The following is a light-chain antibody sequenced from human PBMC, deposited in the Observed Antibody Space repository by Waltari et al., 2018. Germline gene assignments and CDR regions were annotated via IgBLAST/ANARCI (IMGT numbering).Light chain of an antibody. CDR1: SSDVGGYNY. V-gene: IGLV2-8*01. Sequence: QSALTQPRSVSGSPGQSVTISCTGTSSDVGGYNYVSWYQHQPGKAPKVMIYEVNKRPSGVPDRFAGSTSGNTASLTVSGVQAEDEADYYCSSYGGSNNLVFGGGTKLTVL. J-gene: IGLJ3*02. CDR2: EVN. CDR3: SSYGGSNNLV.